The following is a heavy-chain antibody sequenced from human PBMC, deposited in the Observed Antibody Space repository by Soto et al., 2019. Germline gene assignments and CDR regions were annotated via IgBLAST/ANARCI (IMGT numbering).Heavy chain of an antibody. CDR1: GFTFSSYE. Sequence: GGSLRLSCAASGFTFSSYEMNWVRQAPGKGLEWVSYISSSGSTIYYADSVKGRFTISRDNAKNSLYLQMNSLRAEETAVYYCARDKLRLSEWPIGSGGYFDYWGQGTLVTVAS. D-gene: IGHD3-3*01. J-gene: IGHJ4*02. CDR2: ISSSGSTI. V-gene: IGHV3-48*03. CDR3: ARDKLRLSEWPIGSGGYFDY.